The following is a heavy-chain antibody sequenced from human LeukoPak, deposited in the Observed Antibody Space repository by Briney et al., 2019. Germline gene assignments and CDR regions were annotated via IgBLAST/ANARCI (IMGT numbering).Heavy chain of an antibody. J-gene: IGHJ4*02. V-gene: IGHV4-59*08. CDR3: ARRAPTAAGKGFDY. CDR1: GGSISSYY. CDR2: IYYSGST. D-gene: IGHD6-13*01. Sequence: SETLSPTCTVSGGSISSYYWSWIRQPPGKGLEWIGYIYYSGSTNYNPSLKSRVTISVDTSKNQFSLKLSSVTAADTAVYYCARRAPTAAGKGFDYWGQGTLVTVSS.